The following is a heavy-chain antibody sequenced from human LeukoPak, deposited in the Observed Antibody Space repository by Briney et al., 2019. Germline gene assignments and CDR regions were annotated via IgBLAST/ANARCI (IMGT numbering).Heavy chain of an antibody. D-gene: IGHD3-3*01. CDR1: GYTFTSYD. CDR2: MNPNSGNT. J-gene: IGHJ4*02. CDR3: ARSDITIFGVVTIRTGVDY. V-gene: IGHV1-8*01. Sequence: ASVKVSCKASGYTFTSYDINWARQATGQGLEWMGWMNPNSGNTGYAQKFQGRVTMTRNTSISTAYMELSSLRSEDTAVYYCARSDITIFGVVTIRTGVDYWGQGTLVTVSS.